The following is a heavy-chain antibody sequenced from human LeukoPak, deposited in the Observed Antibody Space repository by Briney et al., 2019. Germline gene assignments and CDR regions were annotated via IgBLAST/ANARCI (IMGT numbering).Heavy chain of an antibody. CDR1: GGSFSSGSYY. Sequence: SETLSLTCSVSGGSFSSGSYYWSWCRQPGGKGLEWIGRICNRGCTNYYRSRKRRHTHSVDTSQHQSSLAVSSVTGADSLVDYCSRCGGDWGFHQSYYWGQGTLVSVSS. V-gene: IGHV4-61*02. CDR3: SRCGGDWGFHQSYY. CDR2: ICNRGCT. J-gene: IGHJ4*02. D-gene: IGHD2-21*01.